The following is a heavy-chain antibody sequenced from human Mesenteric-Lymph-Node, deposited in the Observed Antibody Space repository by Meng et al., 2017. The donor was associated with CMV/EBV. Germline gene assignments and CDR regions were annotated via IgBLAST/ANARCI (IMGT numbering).Heavy chain of an antibody. CDR2: INHSGST. Sequence: WGAGHLKRSETLSLTLPFSGGSFVGYDWSWIRQPPGKGLEWMGEINHSGSTKYNPSLKSRVTISVDTSKNQFSLKLSSVTAADTAVYYCARHQRWLKSEGGFNYWGQGTLVTVSS. J-gene: IGHJ4*02. CDR3: ARHQRWLKSEGGFNY. CDR1: GGSFVGYD. D-gene: IGHD4-23*01. V-gene: IGHV4-34*01.